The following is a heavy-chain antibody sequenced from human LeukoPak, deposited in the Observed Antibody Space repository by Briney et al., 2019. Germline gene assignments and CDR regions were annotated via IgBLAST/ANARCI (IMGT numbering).Heavy chain of an antibody. J-gene: IGHJ4*02. V-gene: IGHV4-59*08. CDR1: GGSISSYY. D-gene: IGHD6-13*01. CDR3: ARLSVAAAGIPGIDFDY. CDR2: RYYTGST. Sequence: AETLSLTCTVSGGSISSYYWSWIRQPPGRGLEWIGYRYYTGSTNYNPSHKSRVTISVDTSKNQFSLKLRSVTAADAAVYYCARLSVAAAGIPGIDFDYWGQGTLVTV.